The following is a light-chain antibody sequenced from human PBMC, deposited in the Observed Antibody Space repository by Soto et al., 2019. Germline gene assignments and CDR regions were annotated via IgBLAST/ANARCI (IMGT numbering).Light chain of an antibody. CDR2: DVN. CDR1: SSDVGGYNF. Sequence: QSVLTQPRSVSGSPGQSVTISCTGTSSDVGGYNFVSWYQQHPGKAPKLMIYDVNKRPSGVPGRFSGSKSGNTASLTISGLQAEDEADYYCCSYAGSNIPLIFGTGTKVTVL. CDR3: CSYAGSNIPLI. J-gene: IGLJ1*01. V-gene: IGLV2-11*01.